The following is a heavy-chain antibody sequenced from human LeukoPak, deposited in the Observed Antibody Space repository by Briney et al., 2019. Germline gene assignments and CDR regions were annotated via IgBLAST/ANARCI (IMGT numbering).Heavy chain of an antibody. V-gene: IGHV4-61*01. CDR1: GGSVSSGIYY. Sequence: SETLSLTCTVSGGSVSSGIYYWSWIRQPPGKGLEWIGYIYYRGSTNYNPSLKSRVSISVDTSKNQFSLKVSSVTAADTAVYYCARAPLRDGYKNGFDYWGQGTRVTVSS. J-gene: IGHJ4*02. CDR2: IYYRGST. CDR3: ARAPLRDGYKNGFDY. D-gene: IGHD5-24*01.